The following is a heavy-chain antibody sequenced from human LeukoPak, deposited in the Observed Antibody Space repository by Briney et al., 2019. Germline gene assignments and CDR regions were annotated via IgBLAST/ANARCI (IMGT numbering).Heavy chain of an antibody. D-gene: IGHD6-13*01. CDR1: GGSISSSSYY. CDR2: IYYSGST. V-gene: IGHV4-39*01. CDR3: ARSAAGSFDY. J-gene: IGHJ4*02. Sequence: PSETLSLTCTVSGGSISSSSYYWGWIRQPPGKGLEWIGSIYYSGSTYYNSSLKSRVTISVDTSKNQFSLKLSSVTAADTAVYYCARSAAGSFDYWGQGTLVTVSS.